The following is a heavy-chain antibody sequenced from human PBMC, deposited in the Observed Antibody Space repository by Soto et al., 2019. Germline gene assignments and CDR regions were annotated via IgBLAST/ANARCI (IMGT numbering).Heavy chain of an antibody. CDR2: ISYDGSNK. CDR1: GFTFSSYA. J-gene: IGHJ4*02. Sequence: QVQLVESGGGVVQPGRSLRLSCAASGFTFSSYAMHWVRQAPGKGLEWVAVISYDGSNKYYADSVKGRFTISRDNSKNTLYLQMNSLRAEDTAVYYCARPNYYDISGYYPRFDYWGQGTLVTVSS. V-gene: IGHV3-30-3*01. CDR3: ARPNYYDISGYYPRFDY. D-gene: IGHD3-22*01.